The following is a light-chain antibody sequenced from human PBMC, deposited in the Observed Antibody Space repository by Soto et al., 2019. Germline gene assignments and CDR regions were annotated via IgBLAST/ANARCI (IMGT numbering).Light chain of an antibody. CDR2: RAS. Sequence: IMVTQFPGTLSVCLGEIDTPSCGAGQTIYSNVAWYQRRPGQAPRLLIYRASTRATGVPARFSGSGSGTEFTLTISSLQPEDIATYYCQQYDNLPLTFGQGTRLEI. CDR1: QTIYSN. CDR3: QQYDNLPLT. V-gene: IGKV3-15*01. J-gene: IGKJ5*01.